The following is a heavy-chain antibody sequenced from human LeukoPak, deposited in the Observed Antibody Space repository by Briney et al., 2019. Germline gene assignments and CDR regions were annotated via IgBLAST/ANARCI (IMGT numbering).Heavy chain of an antibody. CDR1: GGTFSSYA. Sequence: SVKVSCKTSGGTFSSYAITWVRQTPGQGLEWMGGIIPIFGTTNYAQKFQDRVTITADKSTGTAYMKLSSLRSEDTAVYYCARVVGLTGYSSNWYSGYYYYMDVWGKGTTVTVSS. D-gene: IGHD6-13*01. CDR2: IIPIFGTT. J-gene: IGHJ6*03. V-gene: IGHV1-69*06. CDR3: ARVVGLTGYSSNWYSGYYYYMDV.